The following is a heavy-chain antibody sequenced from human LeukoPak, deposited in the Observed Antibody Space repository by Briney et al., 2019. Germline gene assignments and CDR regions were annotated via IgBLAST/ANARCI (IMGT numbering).Heavy chain of an antibody. Sequence: SVKVSCKASGGTFSSYAISWVRQAPGQGLEWMGGIIPIFGTANYAQKFQGRVTITADESTSTAYMELSSLRSEDTAVYYCARGEYQLLQYYYYGMDVWGQGTTVTVSS. CDR2: IIPIFGTA. D-gene: IGHD2-2*01. J-gene: IGHJ6*02. CDR1: GGTFSSYA. CDR3: ARGEYQLLQYYYYGMDV. V-gene: IGHV1-69*01.